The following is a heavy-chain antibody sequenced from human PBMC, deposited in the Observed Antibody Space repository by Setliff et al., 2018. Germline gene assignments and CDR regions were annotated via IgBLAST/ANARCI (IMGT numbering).Heavy chain of an antibody. D-gene: IGHD6-13*01. CDR3: AGGAFGSRWYVRPWFDP. J-gene: IGHJ5*02. Sequence: PSETLSLTCSVSGASINRDYWNWIRQPPGKGLEWIGDIDQSGSTNYNPSLKSRLTISVDTSKNQFSLSLSSVTAADTAVYYCAGGAFGSRWYVRPWFDPWGQGTLVTVSS. CDR1: GASINRDY. V-gene: IGHV4-59*12. CDR2: IDQSGST.